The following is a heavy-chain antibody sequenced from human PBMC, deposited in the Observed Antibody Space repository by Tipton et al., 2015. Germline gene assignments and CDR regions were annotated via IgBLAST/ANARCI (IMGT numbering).Heavy chain of an antibody. D-gene: IGHD2-21*02. CDR2: IYDSGST. V-gene: IGHV4-39*01. Sequence: LRLSCTVSGGSISSINYYWGWIRQPPGKGLEWIGSIYDSGSTYYDPSLKSRVTISVDRSNNQFSLMLSSVTAADTAVYYCARTLCGGDCYSGYYFYGMDVWGQGTTVTVSS. J-gene: IGHJ6*02. CDR1: GGSISSINYY. CDR3: ARTLCGGDCYSGYYFYGMDV.